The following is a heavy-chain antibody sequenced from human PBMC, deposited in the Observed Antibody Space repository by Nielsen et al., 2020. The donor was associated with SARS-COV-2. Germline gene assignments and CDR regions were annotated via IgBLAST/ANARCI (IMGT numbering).Heavy chain of an antibody. CDR3: ARVRGMRLSLKYYYYYMDV. CDR2: IYHSGST. D-gene: IGHD3-10*01. J-gene: IGHJ6*03. Sequence: SETLSLTCAVSGGSISSSNWWNWVRQPPGKGLEWIGEIYHSGSTNYNPSLKSRVTISVDTSKNQFSLKLSSVTAADTAVYYCARVRGMRLSLKYYYYYMDVWGKGTTVTVSS. V-gene: IGHV4-4*02. CDR1: GGSISSSNW.